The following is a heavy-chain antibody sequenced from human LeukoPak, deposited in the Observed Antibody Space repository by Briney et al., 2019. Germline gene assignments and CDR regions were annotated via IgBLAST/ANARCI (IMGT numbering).Heavy chain of an antibody. CDR3: ATAPYCSSTSCYLRADAFDI. J-gene: IGHJ3*02. V-gene: IGHV1-69*06. CDR1: GGTFSSYA. D-gene: IGHD2-2*01. Sequence: SVKVSCKASGGTFSSYAISWVRQAPGQGLEWMGGIIPIFGTANYAQKFQGRVTMTEDTSTDTAYMELSSLRSEDTAVYYCATAPYCSSTSCYLRADAFDIWGQGTMVTVSS. CDR2: IIPIFGTA.